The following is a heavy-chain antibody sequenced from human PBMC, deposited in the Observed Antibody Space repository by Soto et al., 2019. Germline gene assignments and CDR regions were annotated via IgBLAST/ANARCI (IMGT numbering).Heavy chain of an antibody. J-gene: IGHJ4*02. CDR2: IKSRSDGGTT. V-gene: IGHV3-15*01. CDR1: AFTFSKAW. D-gene: IGHD3-10*01. Sequence: GGSLRLSCAASAFTFSKAWMSWVRQAPGKGLEWVGRIKSRSDGGTTDYAAPVKGRFSISRDDSKNTMYLQMKSLKTEDTAVYYCTTDWSLLLSFGELYTGGYWGQGALVTVSS. CDR3: TTDWSLLLSFGELYTGGY.